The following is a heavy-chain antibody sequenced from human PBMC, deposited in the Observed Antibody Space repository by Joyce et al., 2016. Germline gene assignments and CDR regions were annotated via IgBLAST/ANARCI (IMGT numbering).Heavy chain of an antibody. CDR2: INPHNGGK. CDR3: ARGGQYDFGGSVSPGTGNDY. D-gene: IGHD4-23*01. CDR1: GYFFTGYY. J-gene: IGHJ4*02. V-gene: IGHV1-2*02. Sequence: QVQLVQSGAEMKKPGASVKVSCKASGYFFTGYYIHWVRQASGQGLEWMGWINPHNGGKNSARKCQGRVTMTRDTSLSTAYMELTRLTSDDTAVYWCARGGQYDFGGSVSPGTGNDYWGQGSLVTVSA.